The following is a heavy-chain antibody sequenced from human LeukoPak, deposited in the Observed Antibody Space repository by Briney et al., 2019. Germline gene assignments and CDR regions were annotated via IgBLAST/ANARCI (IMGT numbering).Heavy chain of an antibody. V-gene: IGHV3-74*01. D-gene: IGHD6-19*01. CDR3: ARDSSGSLDN. CDR2: ISPDWSSA. CDR1: GFTFSSYW. J-gene: IGHJ4*02. Sequence: GGSLRLSCAASGFTFSSYWMHWVRQAPGKGLVWVSRISPDWSSAIYADSVNGRFTISRDNAKNSLYLQMNSLRAEDTAVYHCARDSSGSLDNWGQGTLVTVSS.